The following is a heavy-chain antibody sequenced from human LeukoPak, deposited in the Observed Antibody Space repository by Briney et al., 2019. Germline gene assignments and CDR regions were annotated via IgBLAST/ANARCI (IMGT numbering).Heavy chain of an antibody. D-gene: IGHD3-22*01. V-gene: IGHV3-11*01. CDR3: ARGPYDSSGYYPGLGY. CDR2: ISSSGSTI. CDR1: GFTFSDYY. J-gene: IGHJ4*02. Sequence: PGGSLRLSCAASGFTFSDYYMSWIRQALGKGLERVSYISSSGSTIYYADSVKGRFTISRDNAKNSLYLQMNSLRAEDTAMYYCARGPYDSSGYYPGLGYWGQGTLVTVSS.